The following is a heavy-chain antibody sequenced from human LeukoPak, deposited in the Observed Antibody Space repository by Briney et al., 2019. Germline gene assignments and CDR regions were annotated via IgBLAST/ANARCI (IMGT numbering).Heavy chain of an antibody. J-gene: IGHJ5*02. CDR1: GGSISTYY. V-gene: IGHV4-59*01. Sequence: PSETLSLTCTVFGGSISTYYWSWIRQPPGEGLEWIGYIYYSGSTNYNPSLKSRVTISVDTSKNEFSLKLSSVTAADTAVYYCARVALAARPGWFDPWGQGTLVTVSS. CDR3: ARVALAARPGWFDP. CDR2: IYYSGST. D-gene: IGHD6-6*01.